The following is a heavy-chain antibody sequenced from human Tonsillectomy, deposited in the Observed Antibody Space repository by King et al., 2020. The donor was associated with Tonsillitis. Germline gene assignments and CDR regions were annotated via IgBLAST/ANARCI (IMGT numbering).Heavy chain of an antibody. Sequence: VQLVESWGGLVKPGESLRLSCAASGFTFTNAWMNWVRQAPGKGLEWVGRIKSKTEGGTIDYVAPGKGRFSISRDDSKNTLYLQMNSLKAEDTAVYYCYYNYMGVWGKGTTVTVSS. J-gene: IGHJ6*03. CDR3: YYNYMGV. CDR2: IKSKTEGGTI. CDR1: GFTFTNAW. V-gene: IGHV3-15*07.